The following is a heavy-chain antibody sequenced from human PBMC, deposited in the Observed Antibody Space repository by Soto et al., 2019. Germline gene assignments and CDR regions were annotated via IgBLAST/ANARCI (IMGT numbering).Heavy chain of an antibody. CDR3: AREYSYHFDP. D-gene: IGHD5-18*01. J-gene: IGHJ5*02. Sequence: SETLSLSCTVSGDSISGYHWSWIRQPAGEGLQWIGRIYSSGGTNYSPSLKSRVSMSADTSKNQFSLKLSSVTAADTAVYYCAREYSYHFDPWGQGTLVTVSS. V-gene: IGHV4-4*07. CDR1: GDSISGYH. CDR2: IYSSGGT.